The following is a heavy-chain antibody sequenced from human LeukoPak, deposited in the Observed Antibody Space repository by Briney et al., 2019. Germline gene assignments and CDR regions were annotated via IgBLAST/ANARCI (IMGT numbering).Heavy chain of an antibody. J-gene: IGHJ3*01. CDR1: GFIFSNDA. V-gene: IGHV3-33*01. CDR3: AGDPPRSGFAFQV. D-gene: IGHD5-12*01. CDR2: IWFDGSNK. Sequence: GRSLRLSCAASGFIFSNDAMHWVRQAPGKGLEWVAFIWFDGSNKHYADSVKGRFTISRDNSEDTLYLQMNSLRVEDTALYYCAGDPPRSGFAFQVWGQGTMVTVS.